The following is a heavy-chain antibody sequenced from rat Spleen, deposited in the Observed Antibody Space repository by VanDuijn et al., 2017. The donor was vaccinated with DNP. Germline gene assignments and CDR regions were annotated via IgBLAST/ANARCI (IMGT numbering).Heavy chain of an antibody. CDR1: GFTFSRYW. CDR2: INTDGGRT. Sequence: EVQLVETGGGLVQPGRSLKLSCVASGFTFSRYWMYWIRQAPGKGLEWIASINTDGGRTYYLDSVKGRFTISRDNAERTVYLQMNSLRSEDIATYYCAREDYATTFAYWGQGTLVTVSS. V-gene: IGHV5-58*01. D-gene: IGHD1-11*01. CDR3: AREDYATTFAY. J-gene: IGHJ3*01.